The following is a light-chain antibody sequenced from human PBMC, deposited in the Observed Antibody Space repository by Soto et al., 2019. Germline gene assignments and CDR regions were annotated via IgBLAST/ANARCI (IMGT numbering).Light chain of an antibody. J-gene: IGLJ3*02. CDR1: SSDVGSYNL. CDR3: CSYAGSSTFWV. CDR2: EGS. Sequence: QSALTQPASVSGSPGQSITISCTGTSSDVGSYNLASWYQQHPGKAPKLMIYEGSKRPSGVSNRFSGSKSGNTASLTISGLQAEDEADYYCCSYAGSSTFWVFGGGTKVTVL. V-gene: IGLV2-23*01.